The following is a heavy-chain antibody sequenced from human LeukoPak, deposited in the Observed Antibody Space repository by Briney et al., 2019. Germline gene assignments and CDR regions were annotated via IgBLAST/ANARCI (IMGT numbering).Heavy chain of an antibody. Sequence: GASVKVSCKASVYTFTSYGISWVRQAPGQGLEWMGWISAYNGNTNYAQKLQGRVTMTTDTSTSPAYMELRSLRSDDPAVYYCTTATMVQGVITPPFDCGGQGSLVTVSS. D-gene: IGHD3-10*01. J-gene: IGHJ4*02. V-gene: IGHV1-18*01. CDR1: VYTFTSYG. CDR3: TTATMVQGVITPPFDC. CDR2: ISAYNGNT.